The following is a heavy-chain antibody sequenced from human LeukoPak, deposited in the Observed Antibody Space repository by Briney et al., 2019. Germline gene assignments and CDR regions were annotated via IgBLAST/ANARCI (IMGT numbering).Heavy chain of an antibody. CDR1: GDSVSNNSAA. V-gene: IGHV6-1*01. J-gene: IGHJ4*02. CDR2: TYYRSKWYN. Sequence: SQTLSLTYALCGDSVSNNSAAWNWLRQSPSRGLEWLGRTYYRSKWYNDYAVSVKSRITINPDTSMNQFSLKLTSVTAADTAVYYCGRDLQSGPPVGWGQGTLVTVSS. D-gene: IGHD3-16*01. CDR3: GRDLQSGPPVG.